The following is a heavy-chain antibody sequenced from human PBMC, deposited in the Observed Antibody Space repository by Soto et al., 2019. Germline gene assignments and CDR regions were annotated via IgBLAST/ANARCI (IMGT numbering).Heavy chain of an antibody. D-gene: IGHD3-22*01. Sequence: GGSLRLSCAASGFTFSNYAMSWVRQAPGKGLERVSAISGSGGSTYYADSVKGRFTISRDNSKNTLYLQMNSLRAEDTAVYYCAKLDSSGYYPYYFAYWGQGTLVTVSS. CDR3: AKLDSSGYYPYYFAY. CDR2: ISGSGGST. J-gene: IGHJ4*02. CDR1: GFTFSNYA. V-gene: IGHV3-23*01.